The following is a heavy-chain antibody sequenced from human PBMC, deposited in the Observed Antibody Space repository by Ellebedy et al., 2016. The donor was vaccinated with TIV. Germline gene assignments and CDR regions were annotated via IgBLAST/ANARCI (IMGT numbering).Heavy chain of an antibody. Sequence: GESLKISCAASGFAFSNHAMNWVRQAPGKGLEWVSDISDSGYGTYYADSVKGRFTIARDNSKNTLYLQMHGLRAEDTAVYYCAKGRGGGSDSSAHRYYFDSWGLGTLVTVSS. CDR3: AKGRGGGSDSSAHRYYFDS. CDR1: GFAFSNHA. D-gene: IGHD6-19*01. V-gene: IGHV3-23*01. J-gene: IGHJ4*02. CDR2: ISDSGYGT.